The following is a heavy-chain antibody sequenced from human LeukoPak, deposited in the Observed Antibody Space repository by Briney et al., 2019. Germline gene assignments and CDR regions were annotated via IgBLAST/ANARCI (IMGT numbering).Heavy chain of an antibody. CDR3: ARDRWYDILTGLFDY. D-gene: IGHD3-9*01. Sequence: SVKVSCKASGGTFSSYAISWVRQAPGQGLEWMGGIIPIFGTANYAQKFQGRVTITADESTSTAYIELSSLRSEDTAVYYCARDRWYDILTGLFDYWGQGTLVTVSS. J-gene: IGHJ4*02. CDR2: IIPIFGTA. V-gene: IGHV1-69*13. CDR1: GGTFSSYA.